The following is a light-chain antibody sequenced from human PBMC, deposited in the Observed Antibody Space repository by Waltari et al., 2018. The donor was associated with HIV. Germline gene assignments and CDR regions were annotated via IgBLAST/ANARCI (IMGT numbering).Light chain of an antibody. CDR1: ISDIGSNT. Sequence: QSVLTQPPSASGTPGQRVTISCSGSISDIGSNTVNWYQQLPGTAPKVLIYSNDHRPSGVPDRFSGSKSGTSASLAISGLQSEDEADYYCATWDDSLDGPMFGGGTKLTVL. CDR3: ATWDDSLDGPM. CDR2: SND. J-gene: IGLJ3*02. V-gene: IGLV1-44*01.